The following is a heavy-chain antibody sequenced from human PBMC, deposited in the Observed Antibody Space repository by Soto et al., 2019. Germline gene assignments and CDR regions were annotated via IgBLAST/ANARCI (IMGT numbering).Heavy chain of an antibody. CDR1: RFTFRTYG. CDR2: IWYDGSNK. CDR3: ARGTPYGSGRPYAFDI. D-gene: IGHD3-10*01. Sequence: QVQLVESGGGVVQPERSLRLSCAASRFTFRTYGRHWVRQTPGKGLEWVAVIWYDGSNKDYADSVKGRFTIFRDNSKNTLYLPMNSLRAEDTAVYYCARGTPYGSGRPYAFDIWGQGTMVLVSS. V-gene: IGHV3-33*01. J-gene: IGHJ3*02.